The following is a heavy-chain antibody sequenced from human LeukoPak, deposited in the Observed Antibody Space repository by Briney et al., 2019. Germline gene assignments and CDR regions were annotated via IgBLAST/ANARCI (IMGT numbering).Heavy chain of an antibody. D-gene: IGHD3-9*01. CDR2: INPNSGGT. J-gene: IGHJ4*02. CDR3: AFPPVGRYFDWTVDY. V-gene: IGHV1-2*04. Sequence: ASVKVSCKASGYTFTGYYMHWVRQAPGQGLEWMGWINPNSGGTNYAQTFQGWVTMTRDTSISTAYMELSRLRSDDTAVYYCAFPPVGRYFDWTVDYWGQGALVTVSS. CDR1: GYTFTGYY.